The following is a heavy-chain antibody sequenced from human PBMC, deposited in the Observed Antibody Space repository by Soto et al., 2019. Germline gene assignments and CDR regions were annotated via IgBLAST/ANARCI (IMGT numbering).Heavy chain of an antibody. J-gene: IGHJ4*02. Sequence: PSETQSLTYAVYGGSFSGYYWSWIRQPPGKGLEWIGEINHSGSTNYNPSLKSRVTISVDTSKNQFSLKLSSVTAADTAVYYCASFSVSGWYVFDYWGQGTLVTVSS. D-gene: IGHD6-19*01. CDR2: INHSGST. V-gene: IGHV4-34*01. CDR3: ASFSVSGWYVFDY. CDR1: GGSFSGYY.